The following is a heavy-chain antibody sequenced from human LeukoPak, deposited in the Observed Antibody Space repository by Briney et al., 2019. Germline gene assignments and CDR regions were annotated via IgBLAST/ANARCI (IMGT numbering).Heavy chain of an antibody. D-gene: IGHD2-2*01. V-gene: IGHV4-34*01. CDR3: ARKRSRKVDY. CDR2: INHSGST. Sequence: SETLSLTCAVYGGSFSGYYWSWIRQPPGKGLEWIGEINHSGSTNYNPSLKSRVTISVDTSKNQFSLKRSSVTAAGTAVYYCARKRSRKVDYWGQGTLVTVSS. J-gene: IGHJ4*02. CDR1: GGSFSGYY.